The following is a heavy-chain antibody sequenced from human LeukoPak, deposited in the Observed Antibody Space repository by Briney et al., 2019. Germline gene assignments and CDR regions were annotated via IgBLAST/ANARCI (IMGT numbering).Heavy chain of an antibody. CDR1: GGSFSGYY. J-gene: IGHJ5*02. CDR2: INHSGST. CDR3: ARASHWFDP. Sequence: SETLSLTCAVYGGSFSGYYWSWIRQPPGKGLEWIGEINHSGSTNYNPSLKSRVTISVDTSKNQFSPKLSSVTAADTAVYYCARASHWFDPWGQGTLVTVSS. V-gene: IGHV4-34*01.